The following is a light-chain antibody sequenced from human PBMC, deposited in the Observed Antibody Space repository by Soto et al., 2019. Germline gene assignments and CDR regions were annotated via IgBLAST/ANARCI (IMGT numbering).Light chain of an antibody. Sequence: QSALTQPRSVSGPPGQSVSISCTGTSSDIGTYNYVPWYQQHPGTAPKLMIYDVSNRPSGVPDRFSGSKSGNSASLTISGLQAEDEADYYCRSYDGSHSHAVFGGGTKVTVL. CDR3: RSYDGSHSHAV. CDR2: DVS. CDR1: SSDIGTYNY. V-gene: IGLV2-11*01. J-gene: IGLJ2*01.